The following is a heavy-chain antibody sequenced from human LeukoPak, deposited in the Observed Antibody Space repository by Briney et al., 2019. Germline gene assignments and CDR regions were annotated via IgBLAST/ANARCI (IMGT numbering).Heavy chain of an antibody. D-gene: IGHD3-22*01. J-gene: IGHJ4*02. CDR3: ARANYYDGDY. V-gene: IGHV4-34*01. CDR1: GGSFSGSY. CDR2: INHDGTT. Sequence: SETLSLTCDDYGGSFSGSYWSWIRQPPGKGLEWIGEINHDGTTYYNPSLKSRVTISVDTSKNQFFLKLGSVTAADTAVYYCARANYYDGDYWGQGTLVTVSS.